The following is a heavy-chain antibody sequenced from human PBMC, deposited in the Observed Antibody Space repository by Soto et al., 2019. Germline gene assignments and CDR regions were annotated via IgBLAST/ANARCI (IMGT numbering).Heavy chain of an antibody. CDR2: ISAYNGNT. D-gene: IGHD6-13*01. CDR3: ARDRSSYSSSWYPFDY. V-gene: IGHV1-18*01. J-gene: IGHJ4*02. CDR1: GYTFTSYG. Sequence: GASVKVSCKASGYTFTSYGISWVRQAPGQGLEWMGWISAYNGNTNYAQKLQGRVTMTTHTSTSTAYMELRSLRSDDTAVYYCARDRSSYSSSWYPFDYWGQGTLVTVSS.